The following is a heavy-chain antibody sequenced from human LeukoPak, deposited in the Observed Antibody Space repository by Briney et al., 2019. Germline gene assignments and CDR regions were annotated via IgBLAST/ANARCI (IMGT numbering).Heavy chain of an antibody. CDR3: TRSDYDSGSDDAFDI. V-gene: IGHV3-49*03. Sequence: GGSLRLSCTASGFTFGDYAMSWFRQAPGKGLEWVGFIRRKAYSEATQYAASVKGRFTISRDDSKSIAYLQMNSLKTEDTAVYYCTRSDYDSGSDDAFDIWGQGTMVTVSS. CDR2: IRRKAYSEAT. D-gene: IGHD3-9*01. CDR1: GFTFGDYA. J-gene: IGHJ3*02.